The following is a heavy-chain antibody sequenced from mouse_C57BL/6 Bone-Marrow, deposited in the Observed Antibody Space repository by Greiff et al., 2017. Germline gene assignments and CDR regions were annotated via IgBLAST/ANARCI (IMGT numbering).Heavy chain of an antibody. CDR1: GYTFTSYG. V-gene: IGHV1-81*01. D-gene: IGHD1-1*01. CDR3: ANTTVVDPFDY. J-gene: IGHJ2*01. Sequence: VQLQQSGAELARPGASVKLSCKASGYTFTSYGISWVKQRTGQGLEWIGEIYPRSCNTYYNEKFKGKATLTADKSSSTAYMELRSLTSEDSAVYFCANTTVVDPFDYWGQGTTLTVSS. CDR2: IYPRSCNT.